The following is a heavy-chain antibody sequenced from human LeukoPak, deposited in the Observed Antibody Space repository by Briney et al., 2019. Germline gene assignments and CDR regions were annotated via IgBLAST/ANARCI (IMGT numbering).Heavy chain of an antibody. CDR2: ISGSGGST. D-gene: IGHD2-2*01. CDR3: AKVRGVVVSAAMRG. V-gene: IGHV3-23*01. CDR1: GFTFSSYA. J-gene: IGHJ4*02. Sequence: GGSLRLSCAASGFTFSSYAMSWVRQAPGKGLEWVSTISGSGGSTDYADSVKGRFTISRDNSKNTLYLQMNSLRAEDTAVYYCAKVRGVVVSAAMRGWGQGTLVTVSS.